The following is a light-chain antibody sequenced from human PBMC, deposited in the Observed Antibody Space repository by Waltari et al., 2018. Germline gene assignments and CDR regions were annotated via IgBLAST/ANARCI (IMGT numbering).Light chain of an antibody. CDR3: SSLTLSAPVL. CDR1: GSASGGSNS. CDR2: DVT. Sequence: SALTQPASVSGSPGQSITISCSGVGSASGGSNSVSWHQHHPGEAPKLIIYDVTNRPSGVSDRFSGSKSGNSASLTISRLQPEDEADYYCSSLTLSAPVLFGGGTRLTVL. V-gene: IGLV2-14*03. J-gene: IGLJ2*01.